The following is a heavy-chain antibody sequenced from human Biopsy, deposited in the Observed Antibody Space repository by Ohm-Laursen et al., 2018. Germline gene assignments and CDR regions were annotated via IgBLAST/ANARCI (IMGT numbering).Heavy chain of an antibody. V-gene: IGHV4-4*07. D-gene: IGHD3-22*01. CDR1: GGHINNYY. CDR3: ASVVLGPTNDAFDL. J-gene: IGHJ3*01. CDR2: IYPGGST. Sequence: TLSLTCNVSGGHINNYYWSWIRQPSGKGLEWIGRIYPGGSTNYTPSLKSRVTMSVDTSKKQLSLRLRSVTAADTAMYFCASVVLGPTNDAFDLWGQGTMVVVSS.